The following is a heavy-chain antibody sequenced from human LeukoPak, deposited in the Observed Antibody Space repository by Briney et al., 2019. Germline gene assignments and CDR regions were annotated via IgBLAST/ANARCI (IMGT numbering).Heavy chain of an antibody. D-gene: IGHD3-3*01. Sequence: PSETLSLTCRVSSGSIDNEHWCWVRQPPGKGLEWIGHTLYGGSNKFNPSLKSRVTISVDRSKNQFSLTLISVTAADTAVYYCVSLLFGGAGRGNWGQGSLVTVSS. V-gene: IGHV4-59*12. CDR2: TLYGGSN. CDR3: VSLLFGGAGRGN. CDR1: SGSIDNEH. J-gene: IGHJ4*02.